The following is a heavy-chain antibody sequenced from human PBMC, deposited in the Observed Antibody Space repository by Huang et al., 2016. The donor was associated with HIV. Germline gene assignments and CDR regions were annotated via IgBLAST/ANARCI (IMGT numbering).Heavy chain of an antibody. CDR1: GGTFDKYW. J-gene: IGHJ6*02. CDR3: ARAKGTASTTYFYYFGLDV. CDR2: INSDGSSA. Sequence: DVQLVESGGDIVQPGGSPRLSCAASGGTFDKYWMNWVRQAPGKGLGWVARINSDGSSATYADFGKGRFTISRDNAQKVLYLEMNSLRGDDAGVYYCARAKGTASTTYFYYFGLDVWGQGTTVTVSS. D-gene: IGHD1-26*01. V-gene: IGHV3-74*01.